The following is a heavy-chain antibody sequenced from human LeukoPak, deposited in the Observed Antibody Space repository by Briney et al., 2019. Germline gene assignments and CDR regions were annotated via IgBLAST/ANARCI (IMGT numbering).Heavy chain of an antibody. CDR3: AREREAWLVRGWFDP. V-gene: IGHV1-46*03. CDR1: GYTFTSYY. CDR2: INPSGGST. Sequence: ASVKVSCKASGYTFTSYYMHWVRQAPGQGLEWMGIINPSGGSTSYAQKFQGRVTTTRGTSTSTVYMELSSLRSEDTAVYYCAREREAWLVRGWFDPWGQGTLVTVSS. D-gene: IGHD6-19*01. J-gene: IGHJ5*02.